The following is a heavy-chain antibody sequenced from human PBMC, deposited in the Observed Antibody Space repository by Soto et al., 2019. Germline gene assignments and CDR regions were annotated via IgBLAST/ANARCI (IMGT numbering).Heavy chain of an antibody. CDR1: GFSFSDYY. CDR2: ISGSSSNI. V-gene: IGHV3-11*01. Sequence: QVQLVESGGALVKTRGSLRLSCVASGFSFSDYYISWVRQAPGKGLEWISYISGSSSNIYYADSVKGRFTISRDNAENSVFLKMNNLRAEDAAGYCWAKMTSTGWYDPVFHWGQGALVTVSS. D-gene: IGHD6-19*01. J-gene: IGHJ4*02. CDR3: AKMTSTGWYDPVFH.